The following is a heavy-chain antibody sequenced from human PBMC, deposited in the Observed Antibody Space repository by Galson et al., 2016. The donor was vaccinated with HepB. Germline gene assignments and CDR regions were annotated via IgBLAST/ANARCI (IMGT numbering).Heavy chain of an antibody. CDR1: GDSVSSGSSA. J-gene: IGHJ3*02. CDR3: ARAVSWMPHDTFDI. CDR2: TYYRSEWST. D-gene: IGHD2-2*01. Sequence: CAISGDSVSSGSSAWHWIRQSPSRGREWLGRTYYRSEWSTDYALSVKSQITIKPDTSKNQFFLQLNSVTPEDTAVYYCARAVSWMPHDTFDIWGQGTMVTVSS. V-gene: IGHV6-1*01.